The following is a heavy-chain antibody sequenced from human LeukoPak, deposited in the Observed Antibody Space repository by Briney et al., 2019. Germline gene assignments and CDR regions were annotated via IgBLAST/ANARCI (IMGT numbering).Heavy chain of an antibody. J-gene: IGHJ4*02. Sequence: PGGSLRLSCAASGFSFGDYYMSWIRQAPGKGLELVSYISGAGSIIYNIDSVKGRFTISRDNAKKSLYLQMNSLRAEDTALYYCAKRDYGDYLFDYWGQGTLVTVSS. D-gene: IGHD4-17*01. CDR1: GFSFGDYY. CDR2: ISGAGSII. CDR3: AKRDYGDYLFDY. V-gene: IGHV3-11*01.